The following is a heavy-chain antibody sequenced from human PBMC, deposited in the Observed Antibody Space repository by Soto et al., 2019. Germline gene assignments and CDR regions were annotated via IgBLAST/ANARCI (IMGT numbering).Heavy chain of an antibody. CDR2: IYYSGST. J-gene: IGHJ4*02. CDR1: GGSISSGGYY. V-gene: IGHV4-31*03. D-gene: IGHD3-10*02. Sequence: QVQLQESGPGLVKPSQTLSLTCTVSGGSISSGGYYWSWIRQHPGKGLEWIGYIYYSGSTYYNPSLKSRVTISLDTSKNQVSLKPSSVTAADTAMYYCARLSSGERLNFGYWGQGTLVTVSS. CDR3: ARLSSGERLNFGY.